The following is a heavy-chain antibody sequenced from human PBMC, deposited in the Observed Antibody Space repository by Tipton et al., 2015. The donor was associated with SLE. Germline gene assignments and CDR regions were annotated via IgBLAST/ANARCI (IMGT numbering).Heavy chain of an antibody. Sequence: VQLVQSGAEVKNPGSSVKVSCTASGGTFSNYGITWVRQAPGQGLEWMGGIIPIFGTVHYAPKFQGRVTITADKSTTTVYMEMTYLRSEDTAVYYCARAERYSSTWYDWFDPWGQGTLVTVSS. D-gene: IGHD6-13*01. CDR1: GGTFSNYG. V-gene: IGHV1-69*06. CDR2: IIPIFGTV. CDR3: ARAERYSSTWYDWFDP. J-gene: IGHJ5*02.